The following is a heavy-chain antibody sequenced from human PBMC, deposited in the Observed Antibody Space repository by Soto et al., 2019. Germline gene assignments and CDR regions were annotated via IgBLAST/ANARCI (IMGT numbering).Heavy chain of an antibody. CDR2: MSYSGST. CDR3: ARDRYYYGMDV. Sequence: TSETLSLTCTFSDGSISSDDYYWRWIRQPPGKGLEWIGFMSYSGSTSYNASLKSRVTLSVDTSKNQFSLNLNFVTAADTAVYYCARDRYYYGMDVWGQGTTVTVS. V-gene: IGHV4-30-4*01. CDR1: DGSISSDDYY. J-gene: IGHJ6*02.